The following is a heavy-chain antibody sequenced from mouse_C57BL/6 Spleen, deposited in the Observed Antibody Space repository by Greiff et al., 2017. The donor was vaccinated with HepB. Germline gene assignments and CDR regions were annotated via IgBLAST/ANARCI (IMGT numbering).Heavy chain of an antibody. D-gene: IGHD3-2*02. Sequence: ESGPGLVKPSQSLSLTCSVTGYSITSGYYWNWIRQFPGNNLEWMGYISYDGSNNYNPSLKNRISITRDTSKNQFFLKLNSVTTEDTATYYCARDQGRSLGYWYFDVWGTGTTVTVSS. V-gene: IGHV3-6*01. J-gene: IGHJ1*03. CDR2: ISYDGSN. CDR1: GYSITSGYY. CDR3: ARDQGRSLGYWYFDV.